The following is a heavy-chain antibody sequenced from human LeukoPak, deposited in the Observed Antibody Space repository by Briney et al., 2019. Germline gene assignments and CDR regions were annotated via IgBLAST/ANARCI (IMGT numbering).Heavy chain of an antibody. J-gene: IGHJ4*02. Sequence: ASVKVSCKASGYTFTDYFMHWVRQAPGQGLEWMGWTNPNSGGTNYAQRFKGRVTMTRDTSISTVYMELSRLTSDDTAVYYCARGDGSGRYCIEYWGQGTLVAVAS. CDR1: GYTFTDYF. V-gene: IGHV1-2*02. D-gene: IGHD3-10*01. CDR3: ARGDGSGRYCIEY. CDR2: TNPNSGGT.